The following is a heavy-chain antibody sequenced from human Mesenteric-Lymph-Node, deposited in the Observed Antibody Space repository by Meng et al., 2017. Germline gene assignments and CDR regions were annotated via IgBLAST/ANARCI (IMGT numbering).Heavy chain of an antibody. CDR2: IYYSGST. V-gene: IGHV4-31*03. D-gene: IGHD3-22*01. J-gene: IGHJ4*01. CDR1: GGSISSGGHS. Sequence: QVQLQESGPGLGKPSQTLSLTCTVSGGSISSGGHSWSWIRQHPGKGLEWIAYIYYSGSTYYNPSLKSRVILSVDTSKNQFSLKPSSVTAADTAVYYCARVDSSGYFLDYWGQGTLVTVSS. CDR3: ARVDSSGYFLDY.